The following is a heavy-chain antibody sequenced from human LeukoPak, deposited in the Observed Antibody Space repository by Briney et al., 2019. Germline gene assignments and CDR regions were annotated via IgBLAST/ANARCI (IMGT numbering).Heavy chain of an antibody. J-gene: IGHJ5*02. CDR3: ARDQGYYYDTSGYLTVWFDP. CDR1: GGSISSSSYY. D-gene: IGHD3-22*01. CDR2: IYYSGST. Sequence: SETLSLTCTVSGGSISSSSYYWGWIRQPPGKGLEWIGSIYYSGSTYYNPSLKSRVTISVDTSKNQFSLKLSSVTAADTAVYYCARDQGYYYDTSGYLTVWFDPWGQGTLVTVSS. V-gene: IGHV4-39*07.